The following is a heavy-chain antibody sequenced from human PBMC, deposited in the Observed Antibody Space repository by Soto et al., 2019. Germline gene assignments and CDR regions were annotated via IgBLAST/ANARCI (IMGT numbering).Heavy chain of an antibody. Sequence: PGGSLRLSCTASGFTFSNCAMHWVRQAPGKGLEWVAVISYDGKNKYYADSVKGRFTISRDNSKNTLYLQMNSLRAEDTAVYYCAKDKDDYVPMYFDYWGQGTLVTVSS. CDR2: ISYDGKNK. D-gene: IGHD4-17*01. CDR1: GFTFSNCA. J-gene: IGHJ4*02. CDR3: AKDKDDYVPMYFDY. V-gene: IGHV3-30*04.